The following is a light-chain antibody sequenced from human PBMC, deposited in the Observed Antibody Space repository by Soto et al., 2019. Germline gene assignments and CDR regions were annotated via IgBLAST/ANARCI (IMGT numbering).Light chain of an antibody. J-gene: IGKJ4*01. Sequence: DTVLTQSPATLSVSPGERAAVSCRASQSLSSNLAWYQQKPGQAPRLLIIGASDRVTGIPARFSGSGSGTEFTLTISSLEPEDFAVYYCQQRSNWPPLTFGGGTKVEIK. CDR1: QSLSSN. V-gene: IGKV3-15*01. CDR2: GAS. CDR3: QQRSNWPPLT.